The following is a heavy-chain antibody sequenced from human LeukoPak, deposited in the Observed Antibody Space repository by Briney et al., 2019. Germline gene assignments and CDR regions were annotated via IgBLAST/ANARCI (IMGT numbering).Heavy chain of an antibody. V-gene: IGHV3-23*01. CDR1: GFTFSSYA. J-gene: IGHJ4*02. D-gene: IGHD6-19*01. CDR2: ISGSGGST. CDR3: AKSVAVAGTGDDY. Sequence: PGGSLRLSCAASGFTFSSYAMSWVRQAPGKGLEWVSAISGSGGSTYYADSVKGRFTISRDNSKDTLYLQMNSLRAEDTAVYYCAKSVAVAGTGDDYWGQGTLVTVSS.